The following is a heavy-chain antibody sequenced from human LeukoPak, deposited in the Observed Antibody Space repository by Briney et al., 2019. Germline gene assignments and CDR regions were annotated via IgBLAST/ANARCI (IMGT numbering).Heavy chain of an antibody. CDR2: IYYSGST. Sequence: SQTLSLTCTVSGGSISSGAYYWSWFRQHPGKGLEWIGHIYYSGSTYYNPSLKSRLTISVDTSKSQFSLKLSSVTAADTAVYYCASGLRIAATGRDYYFDYWGQGTLVTVSS. D-gene: IGHD6-13*01. CDR3: ASGLRIAATGRDYYFDY. CDR1: GGSISSGAYY. J-gene: IGHJ4*02. V-gene: IGHV4-31*03.